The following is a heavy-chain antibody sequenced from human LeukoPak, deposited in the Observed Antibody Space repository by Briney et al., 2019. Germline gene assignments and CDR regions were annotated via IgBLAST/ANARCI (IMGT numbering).Heavy chain of an antibody. D-gene: IGHD2-15*01. V-gene: IGHV3-21*01. J-gene: IGHJ6*03. CDR2: ISGRSRDM. Sequence: GGSLRLSCAASGFSFSSFCMNWVRQAPGKGLEWVSSISGRSRDMYYADSMRGRFTISRDDAKKSIYLLMNSLRVEDTAVYFCARYSEVYYYVDVWGTGTTVTVSS. CDR3: ARYSEVYYYVDV. CDR1: GFSFSSFC.